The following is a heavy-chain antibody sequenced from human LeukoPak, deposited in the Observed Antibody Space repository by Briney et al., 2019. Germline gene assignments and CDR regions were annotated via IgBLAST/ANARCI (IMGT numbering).Heavy chain of an antibody. D-gene: IGHD5-18*01. CDR1: GYTFTGYY. CDR2: INPNSGGT. J-gene: IGHJ3*02. CDR3: ARVGYSSLAFDI. Sequence: EASVKVSCKASGYTFTGYYMHWVRQAPGQGLEWMGRINPNSGGTNYAQKFQGRVTMTRDTSVSTAYMELSRLRSDDTAVYYCARVGYSSLAFDIWGQGTMVTVSS. V-gene: IGHV1-2*06.